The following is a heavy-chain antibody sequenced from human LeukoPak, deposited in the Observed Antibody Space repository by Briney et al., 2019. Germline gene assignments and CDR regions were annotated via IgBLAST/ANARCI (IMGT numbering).Heavy chain of an antibody. CDR3: ARGLNVPAALYYYYYYMDV. D-gene: IGHD2-2*01. V-gene: IGHV3-23*01. Sequence: PGGSLRLSCATSGFTFSSYAMTWVRQAPGRGLEWVSAITSSGGTTYYADSVKGRFTISRDNSKNTLYLQMNSLRSEDTAVYYCARGLNVPAALYYYYYYMDVWGKGTTVTVSS. CDR2: ITSSGGTT. CDR1: GFTFSSYA. J-gene: IGHJ6*03.